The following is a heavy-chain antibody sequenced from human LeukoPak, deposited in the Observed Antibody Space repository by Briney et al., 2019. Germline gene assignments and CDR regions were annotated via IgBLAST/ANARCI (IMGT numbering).Heavy chain of an antibody. CDR2: TYTSGVT. J-gene: IGHJ4*02. V-gene: IGHV4-4*07. Sequence: SETLSLTCTVSGGSMSSFYWDWIRQPAGKGLQWIGRTYTSGVTNYNPSLKSRVIMSVDMSKNQFSLKLSSVTAADTAVYYCAREWTSGDGSGYPYYFDYWGPGTLVTVSS. CDR1: GGSMSSFY. CDR3: AREWTSGDGSGYPYYFDY. D-gene: IGHD3-22*01.